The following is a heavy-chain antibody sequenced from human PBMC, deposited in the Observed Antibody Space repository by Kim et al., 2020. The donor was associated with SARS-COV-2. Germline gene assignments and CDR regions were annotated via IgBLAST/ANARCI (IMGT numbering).Heavy chain of an antibody. CDR1: GGSISSYY. D-gene: IGHD3-9*01. V-gene: IGHV4-59*13. Sequence: SETLSLTCTVSGGSISSYYWSWIRQPPGKGLEWIGYIYYSGSTNYNPSLKSRVTISVDTSKNQFSLKLSSVTAADTAVYYCAGDILTGYYLWAGDGMDVWGQGTTVTVSS. CDR3: AGDILTGYYLWAGDGMDV. J-gene: IGHJ6*02. CDR2: IYYSGST.